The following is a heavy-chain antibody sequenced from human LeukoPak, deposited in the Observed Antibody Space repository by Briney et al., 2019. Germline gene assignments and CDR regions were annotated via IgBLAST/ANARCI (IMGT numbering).Heavy chain of an antibody. CDR1: GYTFTSYY. V-gene: IGHV1-46*01. CDR2: INPSGGST. D-gene: IGHD5-12*01. Sequence: ASVKVSRKASGYTFTSYYMHWVRQAPGQGLEWMGIINPSGGSTSYAQKFQGRVTMTRDMSTSTVYMELSSLRSEDTAVYYCARYSGWSYFDYWGQGTLVTVSS. J-gene: IGHJ4*02. CDR3: ARYSGWSYFDY.